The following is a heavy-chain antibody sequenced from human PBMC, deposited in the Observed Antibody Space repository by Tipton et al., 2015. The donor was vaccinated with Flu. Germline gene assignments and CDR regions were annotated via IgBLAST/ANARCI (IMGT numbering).Heavy chain of an antibody. D-gene: IGHD5-18*01. CDR1: GYTFTDYY. CDR2: INSNSGGT. CDR3: ARGLRGYSYGLGY. Sequence: QLVQSGAEVKKPGASVKVSCKASGYTFTDYYMHWVRQAPGQGLGWMGWINSNSGGTNYAQKFQGRVTMTRDTSISTAYMELSRLRSDDTAVYYCARGLRGYSYGLGYWGQGTLVTVSS. V-gene: IGHV1-2*02. J-gene: IGHJ4*02.